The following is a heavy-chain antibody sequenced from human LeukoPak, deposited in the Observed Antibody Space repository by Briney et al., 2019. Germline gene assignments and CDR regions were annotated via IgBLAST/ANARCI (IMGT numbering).Heavy chain of an antibody. CDR1: GATFSSYA. CDR2: IIPIFGTA. D-gene: IGHD2-2*01. V-gene: IGHV1-69*13. CDR3: ARAGIVVVPAALDY. Sequence: SVKVSCKASGATFSSYAISWVRQAPGQGLEWMGGIIPIFGTANYAQKFQGRVTITADESTSTAYMELSSLRSEDTAVYYCARAGIVVVPAALDYWGQGTLVTVSS. J-gene: IGHJ4*02.